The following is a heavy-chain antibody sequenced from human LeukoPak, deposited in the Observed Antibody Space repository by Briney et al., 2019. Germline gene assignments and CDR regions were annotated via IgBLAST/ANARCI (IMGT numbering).Heavy chain of an antibody. J-gene: IGHJ3*01. V-gene: IGHV3-74*01. CDR1: EFTFNKHW. Sequence: GGSLRLSCAASEFTFNKHWMRWVRQAPGKGLVWVSHIESDGSGATYADPVKGRFTISRDNAKNTLYLQMNSLRADDTAVYFCVREIYVVGPAAFDLWGQGTMVTVSS. D-gene: IGHD1-26*01. CDR3: VREIYVVGPAAFDL. CDR2: IESDGSGA.